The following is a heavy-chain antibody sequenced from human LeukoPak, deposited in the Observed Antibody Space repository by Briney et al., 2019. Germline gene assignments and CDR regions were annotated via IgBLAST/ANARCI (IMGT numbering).Heavy chain of an antibody. CDR1: GFTFSSYA. CDR3: ARGPLPGGLWYLDF. Sequence: GGSLRLSCAASGFTFSSYAMDWVRQAPGKGLEWVSSISSSSSYIYYADSVKGRFTISRDNAKNSLYLQMNSLRAEDTAVYYCARGPLPGGLWYLDFWGLGTLVAVSS. D-gene: IGHD1-14*01. J-gene: IGHJ4*02. V-gene: IGHV3-21*04. CDR2: ISSSSSYI.